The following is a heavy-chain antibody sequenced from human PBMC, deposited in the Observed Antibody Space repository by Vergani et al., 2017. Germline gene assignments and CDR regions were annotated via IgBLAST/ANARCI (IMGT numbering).Heavy chain of an antibody. D-gene: IGHD2-2*01. CDR1: GGSISSGSYY. CDR2: IYYSGST. V-gene: IGHV4-61*01. CDR3: ARASGRYCSSTSCYSNWFDP. J-gene: IGHJ5*02. Sequence: QVQLQESGPGLVKPSQTLSLTCTVSGGSISSGSYYWSWIRQPPGKGLEWIGYIYYSGSTNSNPSLKSRVTISVDTSKNQFSLKLSSVTAADTAVYYCARASGRYCSSTSCYSNWFDPWGQGTLVTVSS.